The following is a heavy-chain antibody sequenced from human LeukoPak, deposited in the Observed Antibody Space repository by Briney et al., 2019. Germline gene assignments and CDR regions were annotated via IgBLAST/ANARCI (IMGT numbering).Heavy chain of an antibody. Sequence: SQTLSLTCTVSGGSISSGGYYWSWIRQPPGKGLEWIGYIYHSGSTYYNPSLKSRVTISVDRSKNQFSLKLSSVTAADTAVYYCARLGLGDFWSGSYYYYYMDVWGKGTTVTVSS. D-gene: IGHD3-3*01. CDR3: ARLGLGDFWSGSYYYYYMDV. CDR1: GGSISSGGYY. J-gene: IGHJ6*03. CDR2: IYHSGST. V-gene: IGHV4-30-2*01.